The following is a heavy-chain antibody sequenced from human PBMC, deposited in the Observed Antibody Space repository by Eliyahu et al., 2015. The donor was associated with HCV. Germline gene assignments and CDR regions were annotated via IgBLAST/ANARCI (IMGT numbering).Heavy chain of an antibody. CDR3: ATGGTDDY. CDR2: INPTNGYT. CDR1: GYTLPTYS. D-gene: IGHD3-10*01. Sequence: QVHLVQSGAEVKKPGASVKLSCKTSGYTLPTYSMHWVRQAPGQGLEWMGIINPTNGYTNYARKFQGRVTMTKDTSTSTVYMELSSLRSEDTALYYCATGGTDDYWGQGTLVTVSS. J-gene: IGHJ4*02. V-gene: IGHV1-46*01.